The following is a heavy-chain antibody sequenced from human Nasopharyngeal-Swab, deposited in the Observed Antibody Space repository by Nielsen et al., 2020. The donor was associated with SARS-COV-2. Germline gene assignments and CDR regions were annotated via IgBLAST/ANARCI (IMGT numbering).Heavy chain of an antibody. Sequence: SLKISCAASGFTFDDYAMHWVRQAPGKGLERFSGISWNSGSIGYADSVKGRFTISRDNAKNSLYLQMNSLRAEDTALYYCASGITGAAFDIWGQGTMVTVSS. V-gene: IGHV3-9*01. J-gene: IGHJ3*02. CDR2: ISWNSGSI. CDR3: ASGITGAAFDI. CDR1: GFTFDDYA. D-gene: IGHD1-14*01.